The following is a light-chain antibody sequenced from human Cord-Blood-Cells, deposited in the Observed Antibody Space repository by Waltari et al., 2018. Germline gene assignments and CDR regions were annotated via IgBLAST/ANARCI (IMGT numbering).Light chain of an antibody. Sequence: SYELTQPSSVSVSPGQTARITCSGAVLAMKYARWFQQKPGQAPVLVIYKDSERPSVTPERSSGSSSGTTVTLTISGAQVEDEADYYCYSAADNNLVFGGGTKLTVL. CDR1: VLAMKY. J-gene: IGLJ2*01. CDR2: KDS. CDR3: YSAADNNLV. V-gene: IGLV3-27*01.